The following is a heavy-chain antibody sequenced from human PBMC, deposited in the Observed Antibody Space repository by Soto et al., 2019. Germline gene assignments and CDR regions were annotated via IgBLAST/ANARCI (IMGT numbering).Heavy chain of an antibody. V-gene: IGHV3-7*04. Sequence: EVHLVESGGGLVQTGGSLRLSCAIFESTVSRDWMNWVRQAPGKGLEWVAHINQDGSEKYYVDSVKGRFTISRDNAKKSVYLQMKSVRPADTSMCYCSGGVGDAFWGQGTLVTVSS. D-gene: IGHD1-26*01. CDR3: SGGVGDAF. J-gene: IGHJ4*02. CDR1: ESTVSRDW. CDR2: INQDGSEK.